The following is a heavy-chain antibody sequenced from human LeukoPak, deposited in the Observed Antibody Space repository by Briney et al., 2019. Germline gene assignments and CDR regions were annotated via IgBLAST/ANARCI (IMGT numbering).Heavy chain of an antibody. D-gene: IGHD2-21*01. CDR2: ISGSGAGT. CDR1: GFSFSTYG. Sequence: GGTLRLSCAASGFSFSTYGVSWVRQAPGKGLEWVSGISGSGAGTYYADSVKGRFTISRDNSKNTLYLQMDSLSADDTAVYYCANGGPGWCFDYWGQGTLVTVSS. V-gene: IGHV3-23*01. J-gene: IGHJ4*02. CDR3: ANGGPGWCFDY.